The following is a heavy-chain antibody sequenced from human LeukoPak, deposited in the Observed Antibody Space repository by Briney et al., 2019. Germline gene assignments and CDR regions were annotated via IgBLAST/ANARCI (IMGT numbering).Heavy chain of an antibody. CDR2: INAGNGNT. J-gene: IGHJ5*02. CDR1: GYTFTSYA. Sequence: ASVKVSCKASGYTFTSYAMHWVRQAPGQRLGWMGWINAGNGNTKYSQKFQGRVTITRDTSASTAYMELSSLRSEDTAVYYCARFSPFAGWFDPWGQGTLVTVSS. V-gene: IGHV1-3*01. CDR3: ARFSPFAGWFDP.